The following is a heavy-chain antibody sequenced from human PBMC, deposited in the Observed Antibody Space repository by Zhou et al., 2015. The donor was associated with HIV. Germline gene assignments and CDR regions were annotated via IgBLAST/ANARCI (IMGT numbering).Heavy chain of an antibody. CDR2: IIPIFGTA. CDR3: ARSRGRFLEWLPPYYYGMDV. D-gene: IGHD3-3*01. Sequence: QVQLVQSGAEVKKPGSSVKVSCKASGDTFSSCAINWVRQAPGQGLEWMGGIIPIFGTANYAQKFQGRVTITADESTSTAYMELSSLRSEDTAMYYCARSRGRFLEWLPPYYYGMDVWGQGTTVTVSS. V-gene: IGHV1-69*01. CDR1: GDTFSSCA. J-gene: IGHJ6*02.